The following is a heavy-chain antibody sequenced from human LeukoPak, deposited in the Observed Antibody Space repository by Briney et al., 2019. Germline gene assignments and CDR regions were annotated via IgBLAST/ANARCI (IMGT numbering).Heavy chain of an antibody. CDR2: INWNGGST. Sequence: GGSLRLSCAASGFTFDDYGMSWVRQAPGNGLDWVSGINWNGGSTGYADSVKGRFTICRDNAKNSLYLQMNSLRAEDTALYYCARGSGYTVLGAFDIWGQGTMVTVSS. J-gene: IGHJ3*02. V-gene: IGHV3-20*04. D-gene: IGHD3-22*01. CDR3: ARGSGYTVLGAFDI. CDR1: GFTFDDYG.